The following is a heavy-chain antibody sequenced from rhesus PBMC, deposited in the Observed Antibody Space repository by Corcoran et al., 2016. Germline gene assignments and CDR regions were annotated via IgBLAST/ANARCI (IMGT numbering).Heavy chain of an antibody. CDR1: GGSISSSY. V-gene: IGHV4-169*01. Sequence: QLQLQESGPGLVKPSETLSVTCAVSGGSISSSYWSWIRQAPGKGLEWIGYFYGSGSRTNYNPSLTCRVTLSVDTSKSQLSLKLSSVTTADTAVYYCARGLGLLAAGGFDYWGQGVLVTVSS. CDR3: ARGLGLLAAGGFDY. CDR2: FYGSGSRT. J-gene: IGHJ4*01. D-gene: IGHD6-13*01.